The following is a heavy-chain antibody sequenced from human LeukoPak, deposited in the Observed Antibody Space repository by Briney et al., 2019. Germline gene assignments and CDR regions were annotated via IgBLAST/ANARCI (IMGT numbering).Heavy chain of an antibody. D-gene: IGHD3-22*01. CDR2: ISYDGSSK. CDR3: ARDQGVVVHGKYHYYGMDV. CDR1: GFTFSSYG. Sequence: GGSLRLSCAASGFTFSSYGIHWVRQAPGKGLEWVAAISYDGSSKYYADSVKGRFTISRDNSKNTLHLQMNSLRAEDTAVYYCARDQGVVVHGKYHYYGMDVWGQGTTVTVSS. V-gene: IGHV3-30*03. J-gene: IGHJ6*02.